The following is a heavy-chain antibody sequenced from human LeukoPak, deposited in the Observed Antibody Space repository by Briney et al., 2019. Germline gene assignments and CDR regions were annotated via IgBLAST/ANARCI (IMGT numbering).Heavy chain of an antibody. CDR1: GFAFSTNS. CDR3: ARGSMVRGVTISLYGMDV. CDR2: ISGGSSYI. Sequence: GGSLRLSCAASGFAFSTNSMSWVRQAPGKGLEWVSSISGGSSYIYYGDSVKGRFTISRDNAKNSLYLQMSSLRAEDTAVYYCARGSMVRGVTISLYGMDVWGQGTTVTVSS. D-gene: IGHD3-10*01. J-gene: IGHJ6*02. V-gene: IGHV3-21*01.